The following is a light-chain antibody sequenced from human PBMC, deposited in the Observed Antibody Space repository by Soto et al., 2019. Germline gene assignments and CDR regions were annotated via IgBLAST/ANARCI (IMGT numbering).Light chain of an antibody. J-gene: IGKJ4*01. CDR1: QSIASF. Sequence: DIQMTQSPSSLSASVGDRVTITCRASQSIASFLNWLQLKPGKAPKVLIYGASTLQSGVPSRFSGSGSGTDFTLTISTLQPEDSAIYFCQQGYSPLLTFGLGTRVEIK. CDR3: QQGYSPLLT. V-gene: IGKV1-39*01. CDR2: GAS.